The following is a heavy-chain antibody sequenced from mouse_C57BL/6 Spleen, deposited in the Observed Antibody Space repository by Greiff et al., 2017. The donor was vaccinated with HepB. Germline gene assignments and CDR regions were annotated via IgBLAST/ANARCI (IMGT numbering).Heavy chain of an antibody. CDR2: IDPENGDT. Sequence: VQLQHSGAELVRPGASVKLSCTASGFNIKDDYMHWVKQRPEQGLEWIGWIDPENGDTEYASKFQGKATITADTSSNTAYLQLSSLTSEDTAVYYCTTNPGKFAYWGQGTLVTVSA. CDR1: GFNIKDDY. J-gene: IGHJ3*01. V-gene: IGHV14-4*01. CDR3: TTNPGKFAY.